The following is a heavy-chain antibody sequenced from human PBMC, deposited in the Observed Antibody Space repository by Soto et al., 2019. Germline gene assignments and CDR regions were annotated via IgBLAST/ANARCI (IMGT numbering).Heavy chain of an antibody. CDR2: IIPSYGTT. CDR3: ARSAVLSDFWRGLNWFYP. V-gene: IGHV1-69*13. J-gene: IGHJ5*02. CDR1: GGAFSSYA. Sequence: SVKVSCKASGGAFSSYAISWVLQAPGQGLEWMGGIIPSYGTTNYAQRFRGRVTIRADESTGAAYVQLTSLRSDDTAMYYCARSAVLSDFWRGLNWFYPCGQGNLVIVYS. D-gene: IGHD3-3*01.